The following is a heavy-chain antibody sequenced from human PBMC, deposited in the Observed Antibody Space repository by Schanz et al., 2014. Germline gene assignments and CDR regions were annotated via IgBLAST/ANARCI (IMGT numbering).Heavy chain of an antibody. J-gene: IGHJ4*02. Sequence: QVHLVQSGSEVKKPGASVKVSCKASGYTFTTYGISWVRQAPGQGLEWMGWISAYNGHTNYAQKFQGRVTMTTDTSTSTAYMELRSLRSDDTATYYCVKTDAGWRFDYWGQGTLVIVSS. V-gene: IGHV1-18*01. D-gene: IGHD6-19*01. CDR1: GYTFTTYG. CDR3: VKTDAGWRFDY. CDR2: ISAYNGHT.